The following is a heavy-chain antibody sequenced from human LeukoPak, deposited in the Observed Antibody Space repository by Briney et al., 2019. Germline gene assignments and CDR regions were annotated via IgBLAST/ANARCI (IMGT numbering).Heavy chain of an antibody. J-gene: IGHJ4*02. CDR2: IKSKTHGGTT. Sequence: GGCLSLSCVSCVFIYHKAWLSGVRPPRGKGREGVGRIKSKTHGGTTDYAAPVKDRFTISKDDSKNELYLQMNTLKTEDTAVYYCTTSPAPGIDYWGQGTLVTVSS. V-gene: IGHV3-15*01. CDR1: VFIYHKAW. CDR3: TTSPAPGIDY.